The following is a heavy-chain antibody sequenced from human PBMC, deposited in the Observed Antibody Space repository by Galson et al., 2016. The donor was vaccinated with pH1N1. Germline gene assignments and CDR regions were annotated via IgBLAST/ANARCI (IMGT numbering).Heavy chain of an antibody. D-gene: IGHD2-15*01. V-gene: IGHV4-34*01. CDR1: GASLVGYS. CDR3: ARIGYFRIDY. CDR2: ISHSGST. J-gene: IGHJ4*02. Sequence: ETLSLTCAVHGASLVGYSWGWVRQSPGKGLEWIGEISHSGSTNDNPSLKSRVTISIDTSKNQFSLRLTSVTAADTATYYCARIGYFRIDYWGQGTLLTVSS.